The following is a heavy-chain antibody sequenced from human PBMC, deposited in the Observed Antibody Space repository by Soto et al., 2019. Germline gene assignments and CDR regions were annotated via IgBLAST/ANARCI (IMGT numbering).Heavy chain of an antibody. CDR2: LHSGGDT. CDR3: GSNRTNYYASPMAV. V-gene: IGHV3-53*04. Sequence: EVQLVESGGGLVQPGGSLRLSCAASGIPVSSNYMTWVRQAPGKGLEWVSVLHSGGDTYYANSVKGRFTISRHDSTNTLFLQMNTLTAADTAVYYCGSNRTNYYASPMAVWGQATTVNVSS. J-gene: IGHJ6*02. D-gene: IGHD3-10*01. CDR1: GIPVSSNY.